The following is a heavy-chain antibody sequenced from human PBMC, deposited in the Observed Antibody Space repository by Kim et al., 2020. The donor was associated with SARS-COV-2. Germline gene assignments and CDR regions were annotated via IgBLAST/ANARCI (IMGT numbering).Heavy chain of an antibody. CDR3: ARDGYYDSSAYYYDDAFDI. Sequence: GRFTISRDNAKNSLYMKMNSLRDEDTAVYYCARDGYYDSSAYYYDDAFDIWGQGTMVTVSS. V-gene: IGHV3-48*02. J-gene: IGHJ3*02. D-gene: IGHD3-22*01.